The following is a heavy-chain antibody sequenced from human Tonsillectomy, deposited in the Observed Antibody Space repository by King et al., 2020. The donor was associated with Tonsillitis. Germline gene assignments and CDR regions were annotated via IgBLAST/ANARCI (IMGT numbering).Heavy chain of an antibody. CDR1: GGSFSGYY. J-gene: IGHJ4*02. Sequence: VQLQQWGAGLLKPSETLSLTCAVYGGSFSGYYWNWIRQPPGKGLEWIGEINHGGSTNYNPSLKSRVTISVDTSKNQFSLKLNSVTAADTAVYYCARRLGYFDTSAYHFDDWGQGTLVTVSS. CDR3: ARRLGYFDTSAYHFDD. D-gene: IGHD3-22*01. CDR2: INHGGST. V-gene: IGHV4-34*01.